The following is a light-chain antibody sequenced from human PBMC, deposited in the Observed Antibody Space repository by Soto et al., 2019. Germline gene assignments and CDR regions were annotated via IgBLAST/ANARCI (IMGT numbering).Light chain of an antibody. V-gene: IGKV3-11*01. CDR3: QQRSDWPIT. Sequence: EIVLTQSPATLSLSPGERVTLSCRARQSVKYYLNWYQQRPGQPPRLLIYDASNRATGIPARFSGSGSGTDFTLTISSLEPEDFAVYYCQQRSDWPITFGQGTRLEIK. CDR2: DAS. CDR1: QSVKYY. J-gene: IGKJ5*01.